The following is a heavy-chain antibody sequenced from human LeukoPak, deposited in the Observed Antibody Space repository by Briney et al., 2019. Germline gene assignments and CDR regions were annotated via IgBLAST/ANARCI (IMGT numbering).Heavy chain of an antibody. V-gene: IGHV4-39*01. CDR2: ICHSGST. J-gene: IGHJ4*02. D-gene: IGHD4-23*01. CDR3: ARLYDGKRPPDY. CDR1: GGSIISSSYY. Sequence: SETLSLTCTVSGGSIISSSYYWGWVRQPPGKGLEWFGSICHSGSTYYNPSLRSRVTISVDTSKNQFSLKLSSVTAADTAVYYCARLYDGKRPPDYWGQGTLVTVSS.